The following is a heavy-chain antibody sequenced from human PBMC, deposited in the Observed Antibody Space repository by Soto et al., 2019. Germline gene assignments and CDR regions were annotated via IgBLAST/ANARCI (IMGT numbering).Heavy chain of an antibody. Sequence: ASVKVSCKASGYTFTSYGISWVRQAPGQGLEWMGWISAYNGNTNYAQKLQGRVTMTTDTSTSTAYMVMGSLGSDDTAVYYCARDRPILRYCSSTSCPVDYWGQGTLVTVSS. CDR1: GYTFTSYG. D-gene: IGHD2-2*01. J-gene: IGHJ4*02. V-gene: IGHV1-18*01. CDR2: ISAYNGNT. CDR3: ARDRPILRYCSSTSCPVDY.